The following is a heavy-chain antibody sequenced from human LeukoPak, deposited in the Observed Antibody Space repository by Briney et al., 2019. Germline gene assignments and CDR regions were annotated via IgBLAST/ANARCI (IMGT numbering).Heavy chain of an antibody. J-gene: IGHJ4*02. CDR1: GFTFSSYA. CDR3: AKGGGYNYGSTFNY. Sequence: PGGSLRLSCAASGFTFSSYAMNWVRQAPGKGLDGVSAISGSGVSTYYTDSVEGRFTISRDNSKSTLYLQMNSLRAEDTAVYYCAKGGGYNYGSTFNYWGQGTLVTVSS. V-gene: IGHV3-23*01. CDR2: ISGSGVST. D-gene: IGHD5-18*01.